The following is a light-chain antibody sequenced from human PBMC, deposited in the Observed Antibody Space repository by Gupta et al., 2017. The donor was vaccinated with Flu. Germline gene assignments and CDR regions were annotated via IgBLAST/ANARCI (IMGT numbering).Light chain of an antibody. CDR1: SLRSSY. V-gene: IGLV3-19*01. Sequence: SSELTRDPAVSVALGLTGRITCPGDSLRSSYASWYQQKPGQAPVLVIYAKNNRPSGIPGRFSGSSSGNTASLTITGAQAEDEADYYCNSRDSSDNHQAVFGGGTKLTVL. CDR3: NSRDSSDNHQAV. CDR2: AKN. J-gene: IGLJ2*01.